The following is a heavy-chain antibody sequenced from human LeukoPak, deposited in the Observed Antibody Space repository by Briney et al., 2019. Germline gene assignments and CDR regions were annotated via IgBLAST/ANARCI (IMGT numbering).Heavy chain of an antibody. J-gene: IGHJ4*02. D-gene: IGHD3-22*01. Sequence: GGSLRLSCAASGFLFSSYGMHWVRQAPGKGLEWVAFIRYDGRNKYYADSVKGRFTISRDISQSTLYLQMNSLRAEDTAVYYCAKDEHYYDTSDTTFDYWGQGTLVTVSS. CDR3: AKDEHYYDTSDTTFDY. V-gene: IGHV3-30*02. CDR1: GFLFSSYG. CDR2: IRYDGRNK.